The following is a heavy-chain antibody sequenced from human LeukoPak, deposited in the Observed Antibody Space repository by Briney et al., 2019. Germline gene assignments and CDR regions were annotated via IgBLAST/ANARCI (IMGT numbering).Heavy chain of an antibody. CDR3: TRGLEYCSSTSCYGFYYMDV. Sequence: GGSLRLSCTASGFTFGDYAMSWFRQAPGRGLEWVGFIRSKAYGGTTEYAASVKGRFTISRDDSKSIAYLQMNSLKTEDTAVYYCTRGLEYCSSTSCYGFYYMDVWGKGTTVTISS. CDR2: IRSKAYGGTT. J-gene: IGHJ6*03. CDR1: GFTFGDYA. D-gene: IGHD2-2*01. V-gene: IGHV3-49*03.